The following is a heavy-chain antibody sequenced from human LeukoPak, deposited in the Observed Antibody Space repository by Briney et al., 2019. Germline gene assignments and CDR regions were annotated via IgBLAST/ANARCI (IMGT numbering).Heavy chain of an antibody. CDR2: IYYSGST. CDR3: ARAVAGYSSSWYWDY. CDR1: GGSISSSRYY. D-gene: IGHD6-13*01. Sequence: SETLSLTCSVPGGSISSSRYYSGWIRQPPGKGLEWIGSIYYSGSTYYNPSLKSRVTISVDTSKNQFSLKLSSVTAADTAVYYCARAVAGYSSSWYWDYWGQGTLVTVSS. J-gene: IGHJ4*02. V-gene: IGHV4-39*01.